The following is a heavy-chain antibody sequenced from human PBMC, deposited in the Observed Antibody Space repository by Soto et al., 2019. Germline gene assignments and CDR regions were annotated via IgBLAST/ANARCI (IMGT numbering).Heavy chain of an antibody. CDR2: ISGSGGST. Sequence: GGSLRLSCAASGFTFSSYAMSWVRRAPGKGLEWVSAISGSGGSTYYADSVKGRFTISRDNSKNTLYLQMNSLRAEDTAVYYCAKPRGGCSSISCLYDYWGQGTLVTVSS. CDR1: GFTFSSYA. V-gene: IGHV3-23*01. D-gene: IGHD2-2*01. CDR3: AKPRGGCSSISCLYDY. J-gene: IGHJ4*02.